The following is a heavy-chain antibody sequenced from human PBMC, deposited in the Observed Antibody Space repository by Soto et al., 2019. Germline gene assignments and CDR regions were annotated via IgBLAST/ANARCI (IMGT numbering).Heavy chain of an antibody. J-gene: IGHJ4*02. V-gene: IGHV1-18*01. CDR1: GYTFSTSP. D-gene: IGHD5-12*01. Sequence: QVRLVQSGPEVKKPEASVKVSCKASGYTFSTSPIGWLRQALGQGPEWMGWISSSGVTNYAQNFQGRVTLTVDSSTTTAYMEVRSLSSADTAIYYCARDHGGYGTFDYWGQGTLVTVSS. CDR3: ARDHGGYGTFDY. CDR2: ISSSGVT.